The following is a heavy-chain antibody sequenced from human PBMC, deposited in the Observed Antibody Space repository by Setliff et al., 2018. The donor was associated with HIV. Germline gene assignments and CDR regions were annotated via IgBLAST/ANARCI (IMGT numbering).Heavy chain of an antibody. V-gene: IGHV4-61*09. CDR3: ARALYCINGVCQTANWFDP. J-gene: IGHJ5*02. CDR1: SGSITSAGYY. Sequence: SETLSLTCTVSSGSITSAGYYWGWIRQPAGKGLEWIGHISTSGSTNYNPSLKSRVTVSVDTSKIQFSLRLNSVTAADTAVYYCARALYCINGVCQTANWFDPWGQGALVTAPQ. CDR2: ISTSGST. D-gene: IGHD2-8*01.